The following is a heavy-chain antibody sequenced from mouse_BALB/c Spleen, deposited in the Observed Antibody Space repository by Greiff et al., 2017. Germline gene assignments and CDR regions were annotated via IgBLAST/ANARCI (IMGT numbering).Heavy chain of an antibody. Sequence: GGGLVQPKGSLKLSCAASGFTFNTYAMNWVRQAPGKGLEWVARIRSKSNNYATYYADSVKDRFTISRDDSQSMLYLQMNNLKTEDTAMYYCVRIYDGYYVAMDYWGQGTSVTVSS. CDR2: IRSKSNNYAT. CDR1: GFTFNTYA. CDR3: VRIYDGYYVAMDY. V-gene: IGHV10-1*02. J-gene: IGHJ4*01. D-gene: IGHD2-3*01.